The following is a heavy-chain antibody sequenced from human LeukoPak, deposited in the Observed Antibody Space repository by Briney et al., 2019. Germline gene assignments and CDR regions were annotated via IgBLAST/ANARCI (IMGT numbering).Heavy chain of an antibody. CDR2: ISAYNGNT. J-gene: IGHJ6*02. V-gene: IGHV1-18*01. Sequence: ASVKVSCKASGYTFTSYGISWVRQAPGQGLEWMGWISAYNGNTNYAQKLQGRVTMTTDTSTSTAYMGLRSLRSDDTAVYYCARWVPYCSGGSCYSVEPYYYYGMDVWGQGTTVTVSS. D-gene: IGHD2-15*01. CDR3: ARWVPYCSGGSCYSVEPYYYYGMDV. CDR1: GYTFTSYG.